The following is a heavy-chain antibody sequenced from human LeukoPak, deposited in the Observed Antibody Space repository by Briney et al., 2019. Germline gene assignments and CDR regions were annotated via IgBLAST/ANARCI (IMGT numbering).Heavy chain of an antibody. CDR3: ARTGYSSSSDYMDV. Sequence: SETLSLTCAVYGGSFSGYYWSWIRQPPGKGLEWIGEINHSGSTNYNPSLKSRVTISVDTSKNQFSLKLSSVTAADTAVYYCARTGYSSSSDYMDVWGKGTTVTVSS. V-gene: IGHV4-34*01. J-gene: IGHJ6*03. CDR2: INHSGST. CDR1: GGSFSGYY. D-gene: IGHD6-6*01.